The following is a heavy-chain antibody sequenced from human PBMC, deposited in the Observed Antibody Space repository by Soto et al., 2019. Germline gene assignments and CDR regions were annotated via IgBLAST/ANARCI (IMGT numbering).Heavy chain of an antibody. Sequence: EVQLLESGGGLVQPGGSLRLSCAASGFTFSSYAMSWVRQAPGKGLEWVSAISGSGGSTYYADSVKGRFTISRDNSKNTLYLQMNSLRAEDTAVYYCVKDPRPQWLLLGWFDPWGQGTLVTVSS. V-gene: IGHV3-23*01. CDR3: VKDPRPQWLLLGWFDP. CDR2: ISGSGGST. CDR1: GFTFSSYA. D-gene: IGHD3-22*01. J-gene: IGHJ5*02.